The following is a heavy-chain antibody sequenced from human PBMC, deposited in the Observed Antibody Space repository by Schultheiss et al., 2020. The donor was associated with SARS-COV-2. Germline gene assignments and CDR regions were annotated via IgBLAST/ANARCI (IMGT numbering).Heavy chain of an antibody. D-gene: IGHD3-10*01. CDR2: IYNSGIT. Sequence: SETLSLTCTVSGGSVSSGSYYWSWIRQPPGKGLEWIGYIYNSGITNYNPSLKSRVTISVDTSENQFSLKMSSVTAADTAVYYCARLMGFNGMDVWGQGTTVTVSS. V-gene: IGHV4-61*01. CDR1: GGSVSSGSYY. CDR3: ARLMGFNGMDV. J-gene: IGHJ6*02.